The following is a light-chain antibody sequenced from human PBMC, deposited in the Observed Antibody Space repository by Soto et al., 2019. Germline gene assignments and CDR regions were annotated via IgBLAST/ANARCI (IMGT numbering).Light chain of an antibody. Sequence: DIQMTQSPSTLSASIGDRVTITCRASQSISSWLAWYQQKPGKAPKLLIYRTSTLESGVPSRFSGSGSGTEFTLTISSLQADDLGTYYCQEYNSNMWTFGQGTKVVIK. CDR2: RTS. CDR1: QSISSW. CDR3: QEYNSNMWT. V-gene: IGKV1-5*03. J-gene: IGKJ1*01.